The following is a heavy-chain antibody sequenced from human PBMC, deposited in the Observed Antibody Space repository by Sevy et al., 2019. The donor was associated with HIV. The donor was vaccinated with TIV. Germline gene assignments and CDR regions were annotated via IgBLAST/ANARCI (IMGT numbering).Heavy chain of an antibody. CDR2: ISYDGSGK. Sequence: GGSLRLSCVVSGFNFSIYGMHWVRQAPGKGLEWVAVISYDGSGKYYGESVKGRFTISRDNSKNKVSLQMNSLRVEDTAVYYCAKGMRGPSLDYWGQRTLVTVSS. J-gene: IGHJ4*02. CDR1: GFNFSIYG. V-gene: IGHV3-33*03. CDR3: AKGMRGPSLDY. D-gene: IGHD3-10*01.